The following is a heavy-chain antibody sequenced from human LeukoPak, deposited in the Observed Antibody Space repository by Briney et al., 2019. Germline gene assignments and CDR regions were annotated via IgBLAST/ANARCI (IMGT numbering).Heavy chain of an antibody. D-gene: IGHD1-14*01. CDR2: IYYSGST. CDR3: ARNLYGMDV. V-gene: IGHV4-59*01. Sequence: SETLSLTCTVSGGSISSYYWNWIRQPPGKGLKWIGYIYYSGSTNYNPSLKSRVTISVDTSKNQFSLKLSSVTAADTAVYYCARNLYGMDVWGRGTTVTVSS. CDR1: GGSISSYY. J-gene: IGHJ6*02.